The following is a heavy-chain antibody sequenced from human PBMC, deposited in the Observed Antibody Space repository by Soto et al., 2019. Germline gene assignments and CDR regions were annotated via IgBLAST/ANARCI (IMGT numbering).Heavy chain of an antibody. D-gene: IGHD3-16*01. CDR1: EFTFSNYT. J-gene: IGHJ3*01. V-gene: IGHV3-23*01. CDR2: IFGSGAPT. CDR3: TREASSWGFAFDL. Sequence: EVQLLASGGGLVQPGGSLRLSRAASEFTFSNYTMSRVRQAPGKGRQWVSTIFGSGAPTHYADSVKGRFGISRDNSNNMFFLEMNSLKDEDTAVYYCTREASSWGFAFDLWGQGTRVAVSS.